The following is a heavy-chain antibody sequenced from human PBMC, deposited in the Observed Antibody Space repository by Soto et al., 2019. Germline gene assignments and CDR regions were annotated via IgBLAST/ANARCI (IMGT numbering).Heavy chain of an antibody. CDR2: IKQDGSEQ. D-gene: IGHD2-15*01. V-gene: IGHV3-7*03. CDR3: AKDWRYCSAASCPLAEYFQH. J-gene: IGHJ1*01. CDR1: GFPFGTNW. Sequence: VGSLRLSCAASGFPFGTNWMSWVRQAPGRGLEWVANIKQDGSEQYYVDSVRGRFTISRDNGKNSLYLQMNGLRAEDTAVYYCAKDWRYCSAASCPLAEYFQHWGQRTLVTVSS.